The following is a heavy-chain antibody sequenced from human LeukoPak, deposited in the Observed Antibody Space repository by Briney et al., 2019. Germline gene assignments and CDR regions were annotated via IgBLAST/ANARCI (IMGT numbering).Heavy chain of an antibody. CDR1: GFTFSSYS. J-gene: IGHJ4*02. CDR3: ARDKWLTTTHYFDY. Sequence: GGSLRLSCAASGFTFSSYSMNWVRQAPGKGLEWVSSIGSSSSYIYYADSVKGRFTISRDNAKNSVYLQMNSLRAEDTAVYYCARDKWLTTTHYFDYWGQGTLVTVSS. CDR2: IGSSSSYI. V-gene: IGHV3-21*01. D-gene: IGHD4-11*01.